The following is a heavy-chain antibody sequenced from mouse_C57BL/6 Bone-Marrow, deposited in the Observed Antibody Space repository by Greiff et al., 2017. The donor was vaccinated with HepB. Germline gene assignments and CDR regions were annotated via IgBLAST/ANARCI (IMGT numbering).Heavy chain of an antibody. CDR2: IWTGGGT. V-gene: IGHV2-9-1*01. Sequence: VKLMESGPGLVAPSQSLSITCTVSGFSLTSYAISWVRQPPGKGLEWLGVIWTGGGTNYNSALKSRLSISKDNSKSQVFLKMNSLQTDDTARYYCAGYDYDGYYYAMDYWGQGTSVTVSS. CDR1: GFSLTSYA. D-gene: IGHD2-4*01. CDR3: AGYDYDGYYYAMDY. J-gene: IGHJ4*01.